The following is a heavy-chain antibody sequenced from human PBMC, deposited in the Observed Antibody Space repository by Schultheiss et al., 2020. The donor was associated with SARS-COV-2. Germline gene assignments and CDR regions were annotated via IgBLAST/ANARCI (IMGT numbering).Heavy chain of an antibody. CDR3: ARVRRIVGATYFDY. J-gene: IGHJ4*02. D-gene: IGHD1-26*01. CDR1: GGSVSSVSYY. CDR2: IYHSGST. Sequence: GSLRLSCTVSGGSVSSVSYYYSWIRQPPGKGLEWIGSIYHSGSTYYNPSLKSRVTMSTDTSKNQFSLKLSSVTAADTAVYYCARVRRIVGATYFDYWGQGTLVTVSS. V-gene: IGHV4-61*01.